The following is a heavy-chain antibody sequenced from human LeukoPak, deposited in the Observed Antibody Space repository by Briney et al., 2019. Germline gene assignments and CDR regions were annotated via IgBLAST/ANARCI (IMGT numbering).Heavy chain of an antibody. J-gene: IGHJ4*02. Sequence: MASQTLSLTCTVSGGSITSGNHYWSWIRQPPGKGLEWIGYIYYSGSTYYNPSLKSRVTISVDTSKNQFSLKLRSVTAADTAVYYCARAPFSRGFGEYYLDYWGQGTLVTVSS. V-gene: IGHV4-30-4*01. CDR3: ARAPFSRGFGEYYLDY. D-gene: IGHD3-10*01. CDR2: IYYSGST. CDR1: GGSITSGNHY.